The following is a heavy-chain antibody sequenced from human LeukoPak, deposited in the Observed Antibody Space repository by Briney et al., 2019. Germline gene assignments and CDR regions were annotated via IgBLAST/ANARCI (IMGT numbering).Heavy chain of an antibody. CDR1: GFTISSSY. CDR3: ARGGRSSWGQFDY. Sequence: GGSLRLSCAGSGFTISSSYMSWVRQTPGMGLEWVSVIFSGGDTYYADSVKGRFTISGDNSKNTLFLQMDSLRAEDTAVYYCARGGRSSWGQFDYWGQGTLVTVSS. V-gene: IGHV3-66*01. D-gene: IGHD6-13*01. CDR2: IFSGGDT. J-gene: IGHJ4*02.